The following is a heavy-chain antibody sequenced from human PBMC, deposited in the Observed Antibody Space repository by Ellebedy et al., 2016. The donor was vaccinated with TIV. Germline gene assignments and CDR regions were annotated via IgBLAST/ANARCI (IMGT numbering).Heavy chain of an antibody. V-gene: IGHV4-61*08. CDR1: GGSISSGGYS. Sequence: MPSETLSLTCAVSGGSISSGGYSWSWIRQPPGKGLEWIGYIYYSGSTNYNPSLKSRVTISVDTSKNQFSLKLSSVTAADTAVYYCARDRRDSSGYYLDYWGQGTLVTVSS. CDR2: IYYSGST. CDR3: ARDRRDSSGYYLDY. J-gene: IGHJ4*02. D-gene: IGHD3-22*01.